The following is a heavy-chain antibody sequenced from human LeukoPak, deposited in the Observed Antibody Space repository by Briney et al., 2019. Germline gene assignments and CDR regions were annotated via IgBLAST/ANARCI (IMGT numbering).Heavy chain of an antibody. J-gene: IGHJ4*02. Sequence: GGSLRLSCAAYGFTFSSYWMSWVRQAPGKGLEWVANIKQDGSEKYYVDSVKGRFTISRDNAKNSLYLQMNSLRAEDTAVYYCASWPSYARHFDYWGQGTLVTVSS. CDR3: ASWPSYARHFDY. V-gene: IGHV3-7*01. CDR2: IKQDGSEK. CDR1: GFTFSSYW.